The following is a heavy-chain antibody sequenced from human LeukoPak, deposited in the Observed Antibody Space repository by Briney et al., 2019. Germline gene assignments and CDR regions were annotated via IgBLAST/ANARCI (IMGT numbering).Heavy chain of an antibody. D-gene: IGHD6-6*01. CDR1: GGSIRSSSYY. Sequence: SETLSLTCTVSGGSIRSSSYYWGWIRQPPGKGLEWIGTIYYSGSTYYNPSLKSRVTVSVDTSKNQFSLKLTSVTTANTAVYYCARRVARNSSGFDYWGQGTLVTVSS. V-gene: IGHV4-39*01. CDR3: ARRVARNSSGFDY. CDR2: IYYSGST. J-gene: IGHJ4*02.